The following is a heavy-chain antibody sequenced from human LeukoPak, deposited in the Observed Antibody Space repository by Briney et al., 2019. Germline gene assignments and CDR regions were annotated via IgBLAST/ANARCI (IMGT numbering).Heavy chain of an antibody. D-gene: IGHD3-9*01. Sequence: ASVKVSCKASGYTFTGYYMHWVRQAPGQGLEWMGWINPNSGGTNYAQKLQGRVTMTTDTSTSTAYMELRSLRSDDTAVYYCARSYDILTGALDYFDYWGQGTLVTVSS. V-gene: IGHV1-2*02. J-gene: IGHJ4*02. CDR1: GYTFTGYY. CDR2: INPNSGGT. CDR3: ARSYDILTGALDYFDY.